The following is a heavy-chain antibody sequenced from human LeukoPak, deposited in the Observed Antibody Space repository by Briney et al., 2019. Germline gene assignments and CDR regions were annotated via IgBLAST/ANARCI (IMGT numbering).Heavy chain of an antibody. CDR3: ARDLGYSSSRVENWFDP. Sequence: PSETLSLTCTVSGGSISSYYWSWIRQPPGKGLEWIGYIYYSGSTNYNPSPKSRVTISVDTSKNQFSLKLSSVTAADTAVYYCARDLGYSSSRVENWFDPWGQGTLVTVSS. CDR2: IYYSGST. D-gene: IGHD6-13*01. V-gene: IGHV4-59*01. CDR1: GGSISSYY. J-gene: IGHJ5*02.